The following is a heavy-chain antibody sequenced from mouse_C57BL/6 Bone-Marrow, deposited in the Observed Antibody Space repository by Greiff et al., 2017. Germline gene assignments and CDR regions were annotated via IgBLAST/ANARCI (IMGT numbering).Heavy chain of an antibody. J-gene: IGHJ1*03. CDR2: ISDGGSYT. V-gene: IGHV5-4*01. CDR3: ARESWYFDV. CDR1: GFTFSSYA. Sequence: EVKLQESGGGLVKPGGSLKLSCAASGFTFSSYAMSWVRQTPEKRLEWVATISDGGSYTYYPDNVKGRVTISRDNAKNNLYLQMSHLKTENTAMYYCARESWYFDVWGTGTTVTVSS.